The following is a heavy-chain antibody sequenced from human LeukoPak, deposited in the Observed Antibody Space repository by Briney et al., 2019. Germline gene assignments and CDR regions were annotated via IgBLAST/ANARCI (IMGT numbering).Heavy chain of an antibody. D-gene: IGHD1-26*01. Sequence: GGSLRLSCAASGFTFSSYAMHWVRQAPGKGLEYVSAISSNGGSTYYANSVKGRFTISRDNSKNTLYLQMGSLRAEDMAVYYCARGKWELLRGYFQHWGQGTLVTVSS. CDR2: ISSNGGST. CDR3: ARGKWELLRGYFQH. V-gene: IGHV3-64*01. CDR1: GFTFSSYA. J-gene: IGHJ1*01.